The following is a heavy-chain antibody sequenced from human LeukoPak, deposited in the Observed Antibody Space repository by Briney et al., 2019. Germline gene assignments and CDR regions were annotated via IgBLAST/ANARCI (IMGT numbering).Heavy chain of an antibody. Sequence: VASVKVSCKASGYTFTSYYMHWVRQAPGQGLEWMGWINPNSGGTNYAQKFQGWVTMTRDTSISTAYMELSRLRSDDTAVYYCARGGYSSSWYYYWGQGTLVTVSS. V-gene: IGHV1-2*04. D-gene: IGHD6-13*01. J-gene: IGHJ4*02. CDR2: INPNSGGT. CDR1: GYTFTSYY. CDR3: ARGGYSSSWYYY.